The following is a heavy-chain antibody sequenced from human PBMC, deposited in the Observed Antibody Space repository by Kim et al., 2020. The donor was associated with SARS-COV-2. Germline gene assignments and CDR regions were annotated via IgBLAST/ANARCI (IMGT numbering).Heavy chain of an antibody. CDR3: AKAMQLGDAFDI. CDR1: GFTFSSYG. D-gene: IGHD6-13*01. J-gene: IGHJ3*02. CDR2: ISYDGSNK. V-gene: IGHV3-30*18. Sequence: GGSLRLSCAASGFTFSSYGMHWVRQAPGKGLEWVAVISYDGSNKYYADSVKGRFTISRDNSKNTLYLQMNSLRAEDTAVYYCAKAMQLGDAFDIWGQGTMVTVSS.